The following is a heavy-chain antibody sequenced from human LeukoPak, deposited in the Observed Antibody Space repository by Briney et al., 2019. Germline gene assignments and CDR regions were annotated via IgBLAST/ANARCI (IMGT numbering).Heavy chain of an antibody. D-gene: IGHD3-22*01. J-gene: IGHJ4*02. V-gene: IGHV3-7*01. CDR1: GFTFSSYW. Sequence: GGSLGLSCAASGFTFSSYWMSWVRQAPGKGLEWVANIKQDGSEKYYVDSVKGRFTISRDNAKNSLYLQMNSLRAEDTAVYYCARLLSYYYDTSNSYFDYWGQGTLVTVSS. CDR3: ARLLSYYYDTSNSYFDY. CDR2: IKQDGSEK.